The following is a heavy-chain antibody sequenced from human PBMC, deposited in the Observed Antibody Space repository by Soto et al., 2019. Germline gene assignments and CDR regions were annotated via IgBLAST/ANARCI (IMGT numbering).Heavy chain of an antibody. Sequence: GGSLRLSCAASGFTFSSYAMSWVRQAPGKGLEWVSAISSSGGSTYYADSVKGRFTISRDNSKNTLYLQMNSLRAEDTAVYYCAKDQTGERNFDLWGRGTLVTVSS. CDR3: AKDQTGERNFDL. V-gene: IGHV3-23*01. D-gene: IGHD7-27*01. CDR2: ISSSGGST. CDR1: GFTFSSYA. J-gene: IGHJ2*01.